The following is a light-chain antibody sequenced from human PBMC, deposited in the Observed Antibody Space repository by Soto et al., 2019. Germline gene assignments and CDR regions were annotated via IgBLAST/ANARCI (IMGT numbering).Light chain of an antibody. CDR3: AAWDSSLNAHLL. J-gene: IGLJ2*01. CDR1: SSNIGSNP. CDR2: SNN. V-gene: IGLV1-44*01. Sequence: QSVLTQPPSASGTPGQRVTISCSGSSSNIGSNPVNWYQQLPGTAPKLLIYSNNQRPSGVPDRFSGPKSGTSASLAISALQSEDEADYYCAAWDSSLNAHLLFGGGTKLTVL.